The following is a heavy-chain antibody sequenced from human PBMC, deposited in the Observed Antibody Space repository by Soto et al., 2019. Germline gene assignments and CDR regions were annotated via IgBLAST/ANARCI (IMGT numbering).Heavy chain of an antibody. CDR2: IRSKADGGTT. CDR1: GFTFGDYA. CDR3: TRDSRADIAVVPAAKSRGFDY. V-gene: IGHV3-49*03. D-gene: IGHD2-2*01. J-gene: IGHJ4*02. Sequence: VQLVESGGGLVQPGRSLRLSCTASGFTFGDYAMSWFRQAPGKGLGWVGFIRSKADGGTTEYAASVKGRLTISRDDSTSIAYLQLNSRKTEDKAVYYCTRDSRADIAVVPAAKSRGFDYWGQGTLVTVSS.